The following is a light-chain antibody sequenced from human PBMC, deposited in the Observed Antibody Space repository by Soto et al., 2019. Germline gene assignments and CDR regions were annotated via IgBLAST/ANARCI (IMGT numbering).Light chain of an antibody. V-gene: IGLV2-14*03. J-gene: IGLJ1*01. CDR1: SSDIGAYEY. CDR2: NIN. Sequence: QSVLTQPASVSGSPGQSITISCSRTSSDIGAYEYVSWYQQHPGKPPKLMIYNINNRPSGVSYRFSGSKSGNTASLTISRLQTEDEADYYCLSHTTSRTYVFGPGTKLTVL. CDR3: LSHTTSRTYV.